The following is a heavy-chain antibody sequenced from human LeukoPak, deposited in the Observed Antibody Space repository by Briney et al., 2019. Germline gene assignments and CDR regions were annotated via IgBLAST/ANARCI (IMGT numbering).Heavy chain of an antibody. CDR3: AREAVAGLYNWFDP. Sequence: GGSLRLSCAASGFTFSSYAMSWVRQAPGKGLEWVSAISGSGGSTYYADSVKGRFTISRDNAKDSLYLQMNSLRAEDTAVYYCAREAVAGLYNWFDPWGQGTLVTVSS. CDR1: GFTFSSYA. D-gene: IGHD6-19*01. V-gene: IGHV3-23*01. J-gene: IGHJ5*02. CDR2: ISGSGGST.